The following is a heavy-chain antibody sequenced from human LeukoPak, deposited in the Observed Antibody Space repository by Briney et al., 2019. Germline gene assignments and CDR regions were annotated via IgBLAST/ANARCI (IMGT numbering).Heavy chain of an antibody. D-gene: IGHD5-18*01. CDR1: GFTFSSYA. CDR3: AKARSGFTYGFDY. CDR2: ISGSGGNT. J-gene: IGHJ4*02. Sequence: GGSLRLSCAASGFTFSSYAMSWVRQAPGKGLEWVSTISGSGGNTYYADSVKGRFTISRDSSKNTLFLQMNSLRAEDTAVYYCAKARSGFTYGFDYWGQGTLVTVSS. V-gene: IGHV3-23*01.